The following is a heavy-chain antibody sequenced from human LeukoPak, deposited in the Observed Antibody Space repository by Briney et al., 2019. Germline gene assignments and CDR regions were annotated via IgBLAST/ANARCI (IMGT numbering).Heavy chain of an antibody. CDR3: ARGSRVTARYCTNGVCPGGWFDP. V-gene: IGHV4-34*01. CDR2: INHSGST. J-gene: IGHJ5*02. D-gene: IGHD2-8*01. CDR1: GGSFSGYY. Sequence: SETPSLTRAVYGGSFSGYYWSWIRQPPGKGLEWIGEINHSGSTNYNPSLKSRVTISVDTSKNQFSMKLSSVTAADTAVYYCARGSRVTARYCTNGVCPGGWFDPWGQGTLVTVSS.